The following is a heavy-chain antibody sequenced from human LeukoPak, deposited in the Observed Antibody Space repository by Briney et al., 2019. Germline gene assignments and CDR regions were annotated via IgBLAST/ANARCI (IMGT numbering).Heavy chain of an antibody. J-gene: IGHJ4*02. CDR2: IYYGGST. V-gene: IGHV4-59*08. CDR1: SGSISSYY. D-gene: IGHD2-15*01. CDR3: ARRFCGGGSCYIDY. Sequence: PSETLSLTCTVSSGSISSYYWSWIRQPPGKGLQWTGYIYYGGSTNYNPSLQSRVTISVETSKNQFSLKLSSVTAADTAVYYCARRFCGGGSCYIDYWGQGTLVTVSS.